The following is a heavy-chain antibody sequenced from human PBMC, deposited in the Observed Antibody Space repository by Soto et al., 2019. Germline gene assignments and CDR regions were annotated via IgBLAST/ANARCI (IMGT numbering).Heavy chain of an antibody. CDR1: GFTFSGSA. J-gene: IGHJ4*01. D-gene: IGHD2-15*01. V-gene: IGHV3-73*01. CDR3: TSSGPERYCSGGSCYSHPFDY. Sequence: GGSLRLSCAASGFTFSGSAMHWVRQASGKGLEWVGRIRSKANSYATAYAASVKGRFTISRDDSKNTAYLQMNSLKTEDTAVYYCTSSGPERYCSGGSCYSHPFDYWGHGTLVTVSS. CDR2: IRSKANSYAT.